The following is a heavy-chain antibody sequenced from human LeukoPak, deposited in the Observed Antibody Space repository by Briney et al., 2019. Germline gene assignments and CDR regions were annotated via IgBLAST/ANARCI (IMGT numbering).Heavy chain of an antibody. CDR2: ISGSGGST. Sequence: PGGSLRLSCAASGFTFSSYAMSWVRQAPGKGLEWVPAISGSGGSTYYADSVKGRFTISRDNSKNTVYLQMNSLRAEDTAVYYCAKDAYYYGSGRGYFDYWGQGTLVTVSS. D-gene: IGHD3-10*01. CDR1: GFTFSSYA. V-gene: IGHV3-23*01. J-gene: IGHJ4*02. CDR3: AKDAYYYGSGRGYFDY.